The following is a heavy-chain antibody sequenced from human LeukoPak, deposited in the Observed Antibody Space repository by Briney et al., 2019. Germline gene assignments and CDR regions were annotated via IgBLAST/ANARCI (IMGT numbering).Heavy chain of an antibody. CDR2: IYHSGST. CDR3: ARLGEMATIGY. D-gene: IGHD5-24*01. CDR1: GYSISSGYY. V-gene: IGHV4-38-2*02. Sequence: SETLSLTCTVSGYSISSGYYWGWIRQPPGKGLEWIGSIYHSGSTYYNPSLRSRVTISVDTSKNQFSLKLSSVTAADTAVYYCARLGEMATIGYWGQGTLVTVSS. J-gene: IGHJ4*02.